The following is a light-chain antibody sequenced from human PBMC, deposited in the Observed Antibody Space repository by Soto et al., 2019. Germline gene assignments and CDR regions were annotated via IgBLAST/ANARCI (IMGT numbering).Light chain of an antibody. Sequence: DMPMTQSPSSLSASVGDRVTITCRPSQTIDNYLNWYQHKPGKAPKLLIYGASTLQSGVSSRFTGSASGTEFTLTIDKLQAEDFATDYCQQTYTIPFAFGQGTKLEI. J-gene: IGKJ2*01. CDR2: GAS. V-gene: IGKV1-39*01. CDR1: QTIDNY. CDR3: QQTYTIPFA.